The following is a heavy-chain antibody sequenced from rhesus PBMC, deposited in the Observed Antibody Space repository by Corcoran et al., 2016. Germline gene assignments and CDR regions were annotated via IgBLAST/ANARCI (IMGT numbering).Heavy chain of an antibody. CDR3: ARASNSGSWNSY. V-gene: IGHV4S14*01. CDR2: ISIGGSN. Sequence: QVQLQESGPGLVKPSETLSLTCAVAGYSISSGYYWGWIRQPPGKGLEWIGHISIGGSNYLNPSLKIRVTISTDTSKNQFSLKLSSVTAADTAVYYCARASNSGSWNSYWGQGVLVTVSS. CDR1: GYSISSGYY. D-gene: IGHD6-25*01. J-gene: IGHJ4*01.